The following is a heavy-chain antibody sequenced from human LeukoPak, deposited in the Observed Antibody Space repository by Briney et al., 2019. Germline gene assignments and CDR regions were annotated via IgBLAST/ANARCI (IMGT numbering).Heavy chain of an antibody. Sequence: ASVKVSCKASGYTFTSYGISWVRQAPGQGLEWMGWISAYNGNTNYAQKLQGRVTMTTDTSTSTAYMELRSLRSDDTAVYYCARAQGWNDEEGLGDYWGQGTLVTVSS. CDR3: ARAQGWNDEEGLGDY. V-gene: IGHV1-18*01. CDR1: GYTFTSYG. D-gene: IGHD1-1*01. J-gene: IGHJ4*02. CDR2: ISAYNGNT.